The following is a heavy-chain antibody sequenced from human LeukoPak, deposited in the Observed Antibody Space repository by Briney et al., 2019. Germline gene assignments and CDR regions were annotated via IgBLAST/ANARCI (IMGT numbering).Heavy chain of an antibody. CDR2: IYHSGST. Sequence: PSGTLSLTCAVSGGSTSSSNWWSWVRQPPGKGLEWIGEIYHSGSTNYNPSLKSRVTISVDKSKNQFSLKLSSVTAADTAVYYCARGGGSYQYYFDYWGQGTLVTVSS. V-gene: IGHV4-4*02. J-gene: IGHJ4*02. D-gene: IGHD1-26*01. CDR3: ARGGGSYQYYFDY. CDR1: GGSTSSSNW.